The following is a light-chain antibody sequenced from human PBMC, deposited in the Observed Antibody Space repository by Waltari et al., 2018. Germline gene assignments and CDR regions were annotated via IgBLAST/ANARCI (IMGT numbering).Light chain of an antibody. Sequence: QSALTQPRSVSGSPGQSVPISCPGTSSDVGGYNYLSWYQQHPGKAPKLMIYDVSKRPSGVPDRFSGSKSGNTASLTISGLQAEDEADYYCCSYAGSYTYVVFGGGTKLTVL. CDR1: SSDVGGYNY. CDR2: DVS. J-gene: IGLJ2*01. V-gene: IGLV2-11*01. CDR3: CSYAGSYTYVV.